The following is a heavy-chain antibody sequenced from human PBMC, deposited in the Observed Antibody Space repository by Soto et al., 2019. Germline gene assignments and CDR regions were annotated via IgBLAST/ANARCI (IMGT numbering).Heavy chain of an antibody. CDR1: GASMNSYH. CDR3: ARDQGVAAAGITWFDP. Sequence: SETLSLTCTVSGASMNSYHWSWIRQPAGKGLEWIGHIHSSGSTNYNPSLKSRVTMSVDTSKNQFSLRLMSLTAADTAVYYCARDQGVAAAGITWFDPWGQGSLVIVSS. V-gene: IGHV4-4*07. J-gene: IGHJ5*02. D-gene: IGHD6-13*01. CDR2: IHSSGST.